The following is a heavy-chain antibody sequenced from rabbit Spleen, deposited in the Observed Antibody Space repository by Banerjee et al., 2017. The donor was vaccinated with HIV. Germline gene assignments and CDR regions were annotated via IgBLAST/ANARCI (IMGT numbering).Heavy chain of an antibody. D-gene: IGHD2-1*01. Sequence: QSLEESGGDLVKPGASLTLTCTASGFSLTSSDYMCWVRQAQGKGLEWIACIYAGSSGFSYRASWAKGRFSISKTSSATVPMQMTRLAAADTDSYFCVRDRANIGGDYGPYYFDLWGQGTLVTVS. CDR3: VRDRANIGGDYGPYYFDL. J-gene: IGHJ4*01. CDR1: GFSLTSSDY. V-gene: IGHV1S40*01. CDR2: IYAGSSGFS.